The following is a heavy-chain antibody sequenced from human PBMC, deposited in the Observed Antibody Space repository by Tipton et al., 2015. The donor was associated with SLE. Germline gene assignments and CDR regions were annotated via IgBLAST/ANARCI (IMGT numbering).Heavy chain of an antibody. CDR3: AREDWSGSYGWFDP. CDR2: IYTSGST. J-gene: IGHJ5*02. Sequence: LRLSCTVSGGSISSGYLTWIRQPAGKGLEWIGRIYTSGSTNYNPSLKSRVTISVDTSKNQFSLNLSSVTAADTAVYYCAREDWSGSYGWFDPWGQGTLVTVSS. D-gene: IGHD1-26*01. CDR1: GGSISSGY. V-gene: IGHV4-4*07.